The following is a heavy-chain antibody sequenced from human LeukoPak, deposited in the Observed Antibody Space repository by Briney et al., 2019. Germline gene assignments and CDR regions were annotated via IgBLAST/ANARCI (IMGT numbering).Heavy chain of an antibody. CDR2: IYYSGST. V-gene: IGHV4-59*01. CDR1: GGSISSYY. D-gene: IGHD1-26*01. CDR3: ARDPDMWSSGRGAFDI. Sequence: PSETLSLTCTVSGGSISSYYWSWIRQPPGKGLEWIGYIYYSGSTNYNPSLKSRVTISVDTSKNQFSLKLSSVTAADTAVYYCARDPDMWSSGRGAFDIWGQGTMVTVSS. J-gene: IGHJ3*02.